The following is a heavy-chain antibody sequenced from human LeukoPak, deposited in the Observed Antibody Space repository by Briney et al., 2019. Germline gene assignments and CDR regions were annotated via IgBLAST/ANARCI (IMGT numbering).Heavy chain of an antibody. J-gene: IGHJ4*02. D-gene: IGHD2-15*01. CDR2: IYSGGST. Sequence: GGSLRLSCAASGFTVSSNYMSWVRQAPGKGLEWVSVIYSGGSTYYADSVKGRFLISRDNSKDTLYLQMNRLRAEDTARYYCAKGGTDSCYTGNAYWGQGALVTVSS. CDR3: AKGGTDSCYTGNAY. V-gene: IGHV3-53*01. CDR1: GFTVSSNY.